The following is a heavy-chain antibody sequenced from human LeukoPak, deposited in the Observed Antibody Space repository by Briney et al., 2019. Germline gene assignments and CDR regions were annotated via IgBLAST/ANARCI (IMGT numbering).Heavy chain of an antibody. J-gene: IGHJ4*02. CDR3: ARDRGVEMATIQPFDY. CDR1: GGSVSGYY. CDR2: IYYSGST. D-gene: IGHD5-24*01. V-gene: IGHV4-34*11. Sequence: SETLSLTRAVYGGSVSGYYWSWIRQPPGKGLEWIGSIYYSGSTYYNPSLKSRVTISLDTSKNQFSLKLSSVTAADTAVYYCARDRGVEMATIQPFDYWGQGALVTASS.